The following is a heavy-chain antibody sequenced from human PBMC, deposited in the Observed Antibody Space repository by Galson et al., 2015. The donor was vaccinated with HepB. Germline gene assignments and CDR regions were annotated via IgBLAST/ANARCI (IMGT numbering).Heavy chain of an antibody. CDR2: ISGSGGST. CDR3: ARDWRVEWLLY. D-gene: IGHD3-3*01. V-gene: IGHV3-23*01. Sequence: SLRLSCAASGFTFSSYAMSWVRQAPGKGLEWVSAISGSGGSTYYADSVKGRFTISRDNSKNTLYLQMNSLRAEDTAVYYCARDWRVEWLLYWGQGTLVTVSS. CDR1: GFTFSSYA. J-gene: IGHJ4*02.